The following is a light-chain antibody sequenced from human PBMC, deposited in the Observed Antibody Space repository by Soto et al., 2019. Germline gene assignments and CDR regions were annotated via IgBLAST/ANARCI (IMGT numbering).Light chain of an antibody. CDR3: QQYGSSTLT. V-gene: IGKV3-20*01. CDR2: GAS. Sequence: EIVLTQSPGTLYLSPGERATLSCRASQSVSSSYLAWYQHKPGQAPRLLIYGASSRATGIPDRFSGSGSGKDFTLTISRLEPEDFAVYYCQQYGSSTLTFGGGTKVEMK. J-gene: IGKJ4*01. CDR1: QSVSSSY.